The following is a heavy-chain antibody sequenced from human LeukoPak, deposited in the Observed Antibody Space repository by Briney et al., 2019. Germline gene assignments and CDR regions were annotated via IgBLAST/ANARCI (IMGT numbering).Heavy chain of an antibody. CDR1: GGSFSGYY. D-gene: IGHD6-6*01. CDR3: ATLAARRYNYYYYYVDV. Sequence: PSETLSLTCAVYGGSFSGYYWSWIRQPPGKGLEWIGEINHSGSTNYNPSLKSRVTISVDTSKNQFSLKLSSVTAADTAVYYCATLAARRYNYYYYYVDVWGKGTTVTVSS. J-gene: IGHJ6*03. V-gene: IGHV4-34*01. CDR2: INHSGST.